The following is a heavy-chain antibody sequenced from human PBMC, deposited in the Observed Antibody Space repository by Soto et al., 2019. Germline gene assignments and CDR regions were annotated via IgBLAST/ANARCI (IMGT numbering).Heavy chain of an antibody. CDR3: ARDRGARDYDILTGYYYYYYMDV. D-gene: IGHD3-9*01. CDR1: GFTFSSYW. CDR2: INSDGSST. V-gene: IGHV3-74*01. Sequence: GGSLRLSCAASGFTFSSYWMHWVRQAPGKGLVWVSRINSDGSSTSYADSVKGRFTISRDNAKNTLYLQMNSLRAEDTAVYYCARDRGARDYDILTGYYYYYYMDVWGKGTTVTVSS. J-gene: IGHJ6*03.